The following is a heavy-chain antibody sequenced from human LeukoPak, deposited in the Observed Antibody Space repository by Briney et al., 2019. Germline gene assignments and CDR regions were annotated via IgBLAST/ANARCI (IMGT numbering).Heavy chain of an antibody. Sequence: GGSLRLSCEASGFTFSSYGMHWVRQAPGKGLEWVAVIWYDGSNKYYGDSVKGRFTISRDNSKNTLYLQMNSLRAEDTAVYYCAKSRRNIVVVVAATPSLPDYWGQGTLVTVSS. D-gene: IGHD2-15*01. CDR1: GFTFSSYG. CDR3: AKSRRNIVVVVAATPSLPDY. J-gene: IGHJ4*02. V-gene: IGHV3-33*06. CDR2: IWYDGSNK.